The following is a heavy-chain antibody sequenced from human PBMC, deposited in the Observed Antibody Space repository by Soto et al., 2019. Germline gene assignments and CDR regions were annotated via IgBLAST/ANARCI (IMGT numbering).Heavy chain of an antibody. CDR1: GFTFSSYS. D-gene: IGHD6-6*01. J-gene: IGHJ3*02. Sequence: EVQLVESGGGLVKPGGSLRLSCAASGFTFSSYSMNWVRQAPGKGLEWVSSISSSSSYIYYADSVKGRFTISRDNAKNSLYLQMNSLRAEDTAVYYCARLASSSYSVLPEAFDIWGQGTMVTVSS. CDR3: ARLASSSYSVLPEAFDI. V-gene: IGHV3-21*01. CDR2: ISSSSSYI.